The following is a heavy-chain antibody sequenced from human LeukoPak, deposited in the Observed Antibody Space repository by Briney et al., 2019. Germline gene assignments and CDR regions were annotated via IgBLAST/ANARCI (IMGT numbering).Heavy chain of an antibody. CDR2: IYYSGST. D-gene: IGHD3-22*01. V-gene: IGHV4-59*01. CDR1: GGSISSYY. Sequence: SETLSLTCTVSGGSISSYYWSWIRQPPGKGLEWIGYIYYSGSTNYNPSLKSRVTISVDTSKNQFSLKLSSVTAADTAVYYSARDFYDSSGYYNWFDPWGQGTLVTVSS. CDR3: ARDFYDSSGYYNWFDP. J-gene: IGHJ5*02.